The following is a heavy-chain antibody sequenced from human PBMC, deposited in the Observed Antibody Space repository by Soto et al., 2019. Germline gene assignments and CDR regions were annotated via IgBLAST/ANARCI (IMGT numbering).Heavy chain of an antibody. J-gene: IGHJ4*02. V-gene: IGHV3-23*01. CDR2: ISGSGGST. Sequence: GGSLRLSCAASGFTFSSYAMSWVRQAPGKGLEWVSAISGSGGSTYYADSVKGRFTISRDNSKNTLYLQMNSLRAEDTAVYYCAKDHYGDYVGRHPAYYFDYWGQGTLVTVSS. D-gene: IGHD4-17*01. CDR1: GFTFSSYA. CDR3: AKDHYGDYVGRHPAYYFDY.